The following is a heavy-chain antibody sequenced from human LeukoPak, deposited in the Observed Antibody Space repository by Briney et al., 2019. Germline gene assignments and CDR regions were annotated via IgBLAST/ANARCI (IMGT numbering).Heavy chain of an antibody. CDR3: ARANPLSLYDFWSGYNGDFDY. CDR2: INPSGGST. CDR1: GYTFTSYY. J-gene: IGHJ4*02. D-gene: IGHD3-3*01. Sequence: ASVKVSCKASGYTFTSYYMHWVRQAPGQGLEWMGIINPSGGSTSYAQKFQGRVTMTRDTSTSTVYMELSSLRSEDTAVYYCARANPLSLYDFWSGYNGDFDYWGQGTLVTVSS. V-gene: IGHV1-46*01.